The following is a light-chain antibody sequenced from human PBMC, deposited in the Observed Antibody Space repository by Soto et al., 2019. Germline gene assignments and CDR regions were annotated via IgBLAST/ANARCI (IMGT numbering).Light chain of an antibody. CDR1: SSDVGAYNY. V-gene: IGLV2-14*03. CDR3: SSYTSSSTLV. J-gene: IGLJ3*02. Sequence: SALTQPASVSGSPGQSITISCTGTSSDVGAYNYVSWYQQHPGKAPQLIIYDVTNRPSGVSNRFSGSKSGNTASLTISGLQAEDEADYYCSSYTSSSTLVFGGGTKLTVL. CDR2: DVT.